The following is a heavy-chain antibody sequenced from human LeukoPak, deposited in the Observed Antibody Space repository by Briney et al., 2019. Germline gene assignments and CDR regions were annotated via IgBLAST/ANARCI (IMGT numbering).Heavy chain of an antibody. CDR2: ISAYIGKT. CDR1: FYTVTSYG. D-gene: IGHD2-15*01. J-gene: IGHJ3*02. CDR3: ARDLGGGSCPACAVPFDI. V-gene: IGHV1-18*01. Sequence: ASVKVSCTPAFYTVTSYGSSWVREAPGQGREWMGWISAYIGKTNYAQKLQGRVTMATDTSTRTAYTELRSMRSDDTAVCYCARDLGGGSCPACAVPFDIWGQGTMVTVSS.